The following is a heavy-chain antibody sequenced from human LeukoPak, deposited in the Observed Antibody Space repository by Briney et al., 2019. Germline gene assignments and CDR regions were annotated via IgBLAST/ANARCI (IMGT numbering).Heavy chain of an antibody. J-gene: IGHJ4*02. Sequence: GSLRLSCAASGFPFTSYVMSWVRQAPGKGLEWVSAISGSAGSTYYADSVKGRFTISRDNSKNTLYLQMNSLRAEDTAVYYCAKAMTGYSSSWYGYWGQGTLVTVSS. CDR2: ISGSAGST. CDR3: AKAMTGYSSSWYGY. D-gene: IGHD6-13*01. CDR1: GFPFTSYV. V-gene: IGHV3-23*01.